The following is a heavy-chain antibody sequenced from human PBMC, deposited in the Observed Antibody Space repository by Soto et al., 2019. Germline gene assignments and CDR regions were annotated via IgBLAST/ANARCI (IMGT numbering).Heavy chain of an antibody. CDR3: ARGSEDERVFPVTMRGGLFDS. CDR2: VNPDIGDT. J-gene: IGHJ5*01. V-gene: IGHV1-3*01. CDR1: RYPFTTSG. Sequence: QVHLVQSGAEVKKPGASVMISCKTSRYPFTTSGLHWLRQAPGQSLEWMGWVNPDIGDTNYSHKLQEGFTITAHTSASTGYIEVSRLRPEDTALYSCARGSEDERVFPVTMRGGLFDSWGQGTLVTVSS. D-gene: IGHD2-21*02.